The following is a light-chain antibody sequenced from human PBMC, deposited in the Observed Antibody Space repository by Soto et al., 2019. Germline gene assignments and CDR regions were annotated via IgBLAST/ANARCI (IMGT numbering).Light chain of an antibody. J-gene: IGKJ4*01. CDR2: AAS. Sequence: DIQMTQSPSSLSASVGDRVTITCRASQSISSYLNWYQQKPGKAPKLLIYAASSLQSGVPSRFSGSGSGTEFTLTISSLQPEDFATYYCQQSYSTLLTFGGRTKVEIK. V-gene: IGKV1-39*01. CDR1: QSISSY. CDR3: QQSYSTLLT.